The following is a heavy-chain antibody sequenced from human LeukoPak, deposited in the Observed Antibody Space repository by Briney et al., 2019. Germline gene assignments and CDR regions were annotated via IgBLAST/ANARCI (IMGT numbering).Heavy chain of an antibody. D-gene: IGHD2-2*01. V-gene: IGHV4-30-4*02. CDR2: IYYSGST. J-gene: IGHJ4*02. Sequence: SETLSLTCTVSGGSISGDIYYWSWIRQPPGKGLEWIGYIYYSGSTYYNPSLKSRVTISVDTSMNQFSLKLSSVTAADTAVYYCARTLRGRLLSVYYFDYWGQGTLVTVSS. CDR3: ARTLRGRLLSVYYFDY. CDR1: GGSISGDIYY.